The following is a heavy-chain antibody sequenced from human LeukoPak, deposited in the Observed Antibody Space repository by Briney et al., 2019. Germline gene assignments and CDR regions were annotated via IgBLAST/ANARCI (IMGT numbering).Heavy chain of an antibody. V-gene: IGHV3-11*04. D-gene: IGHD5-24*01. CDR1: GFSFSDYY. CDR2: ISSSGTTI. Sequence: GGSLRLSCAASGFSFSDYYMNWIRQAPGKGLEWLSYISSSGTTINYADSVKGRFTISRDNARNSLYLQINSLSAEDTAVYYCARDVEMDVSNYSYHCMDVWGKGTTVTVSS. CDR3: ARDVEMDVSNYSYHCMDV. J-gene: IGHJ6*03.